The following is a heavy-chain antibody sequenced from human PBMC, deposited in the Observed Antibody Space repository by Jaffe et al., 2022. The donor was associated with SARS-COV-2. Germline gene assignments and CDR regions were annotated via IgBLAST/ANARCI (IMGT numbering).Heavy chain of an antibody. V-gene: IGHV1-69*01. D-gene: IGHD3-22*01. CDR2: IIPIFGTA. J-gene: IGHJ5*02. Sequence: QVQLVQSGAEVKKPGSSVKVSCKASGGTFSSYAISWVRQAPGQGLEWMGGIIPIFGTANYAQKFQGRVTITADESTSTAYMELSSLRSEDTAVYYCARDSHDYYDSSGSPAEFDPWGQGTLVTVSS. CDR3: ARDSHDYYDSSGSPAEFDP. CDR1: GGTFSSYA.